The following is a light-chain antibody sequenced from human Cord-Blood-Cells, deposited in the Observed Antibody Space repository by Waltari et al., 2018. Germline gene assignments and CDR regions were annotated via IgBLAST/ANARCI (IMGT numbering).Light chain of an antibody. Sequence: QSALTQPRSVSGSPGQSVTISCTGTSSDVGCYNYVSWYQQHPGKAPKLMIYEVSHRPSGVPDRFSGSKSGNTASLTISGLQAEDEADYYCCSYAGSYTVFGGGTKLTVL. V-gene: IGLV2-11*01. CDR2: EVS. CDR3: CSYAGSYTV. CDR1: SSDVGCYNY. J-gene: IGLJ3*02.